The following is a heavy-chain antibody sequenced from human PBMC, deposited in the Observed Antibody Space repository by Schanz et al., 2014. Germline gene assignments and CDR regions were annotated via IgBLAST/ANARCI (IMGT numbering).Heavy chain of an antibody. Sequence: QVQLVESGGGLVKPGGSLRLSCAVSGFTFSDYYMSWIRQAPGKGLEWVSYISSSGSTTHYADSVKGRFTISRDNAKNSLYLQMNSLRTEDTALYYCAKGAVEMSTGLGGSWGQGTLVTVSS. CDR2: ISSSGSTT. CDR3: AKGAVEMSTGLGGS. D-gene: IGHD3-16*01. J-gene: IGHJ5*02. V-gene: IGHV3-11*01. CDR1: GFTFSDYY.